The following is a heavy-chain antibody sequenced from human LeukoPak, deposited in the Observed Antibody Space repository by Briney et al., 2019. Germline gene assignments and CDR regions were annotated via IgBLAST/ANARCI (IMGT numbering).Heavy chain of an antibody. D-gene: IGHD5-24*01. CDR3: ARGVWLQFSDAFDI. V-gene: IGHV4-61*05. CDR2: IYYSGST. CDR1: GGSISSSSYY. J-gene: IGHJ3*02. Sequence: PSETLSLTCTVSGGSISSSSYYWGWIRQPPGKGLEWIGYIYYSGSTNYNPSLKSRVTISVDTSKNQFSLKLSSVTAADTAVYYCARGVWLQFSDAFDIWGQGTMVTVSS.